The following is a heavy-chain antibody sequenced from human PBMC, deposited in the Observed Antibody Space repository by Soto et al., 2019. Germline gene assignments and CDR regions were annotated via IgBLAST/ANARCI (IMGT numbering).Heavy chain of an antibody. V-gene: IGHV4-31*03. Sequence: QVQLQESGPGLVKPSQTLSLTCTVSGGSISSGGYYWSWIRQHPGKGLEWIGYIYYSGSTYYNLSLKSRVTISVDTSKNQFSLKLSSVTAADTAVYYCARTDSSGYITVNWFDPWGQGTLVTVSS. CDR1: GGSISSGGYY. J-gene: IGHJ5*02. D-gene: IGHD3-22*01. CDR2: IYYSGST. CDR3: ARTDSSGYITVNWFDP.